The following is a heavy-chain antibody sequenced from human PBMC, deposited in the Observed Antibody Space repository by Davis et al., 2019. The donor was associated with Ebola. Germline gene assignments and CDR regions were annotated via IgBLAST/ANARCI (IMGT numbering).Heavy chain of an antibody. D-gene: IGHD6-13*01. V-gene: IGHV1-69*13. J-gene: IGHJ4*02. Sequence: SVKVSCKASGGTFSSYAISWVRQAPGQGLEWMGGIIPIFGTANYAQKFQGRVTITADESTSTAYMELSSLRSEDTAVYYCATVPGIAAAGTSNSDYWGQGTLVTVSS. CDR3: ATVPGIAAAGTSNSDY. CDR1: GGTFSSYA. CDR2: IIPIFGTA.